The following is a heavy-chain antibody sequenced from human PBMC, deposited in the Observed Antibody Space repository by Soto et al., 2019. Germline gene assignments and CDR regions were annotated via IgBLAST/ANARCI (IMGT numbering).Heavy chain of an antibody. CDR1: EGKFVDHG. CDR2: INHSGST. J-gene: IGHJ4*01. V-gene: IGHV4-34*01. D-gene: IGHD6-19*01. CDR3: ARGRIYSSGWYRRRNFDY. Sequence: TNTVFEGKFVDHGGSRISKKKGKGLEWIGEINHSGSTNYNPSLKSRVTISVDTSKNQFSLKLSSVTAADTAVYYCARGRIYSSGWYRRRNFDYWGHGTLVTVSS.